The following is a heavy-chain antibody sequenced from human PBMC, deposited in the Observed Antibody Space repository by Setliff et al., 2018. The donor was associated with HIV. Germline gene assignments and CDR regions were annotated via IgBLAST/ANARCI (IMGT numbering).Heavy chain of an antibody. D-gene: IGHD1-26*01. Sequence: GASVKVSCKASGYTFTGFYMHWVRQAPGQGLEWMGRINPNSGDTNYAQKVQGRVIMTTDTSTSTAYMELRSLRSDDAAVYYCTRGPWSKVVTTDTFDIWGQGTMVTVSS. CDR2: INPNSGDT. V-gene: IGHV1-2*06. CDR1: GYTFTGFY. CDR3: TRGPWSKVVTTDTFDI. J-gene: IGHJ3*02.